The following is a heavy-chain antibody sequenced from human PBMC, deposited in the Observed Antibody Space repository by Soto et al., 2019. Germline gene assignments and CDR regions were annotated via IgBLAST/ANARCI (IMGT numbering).Heavy chain of an antibody. Sequence: HVQLVQSGAEVKKPGASVKVSCKASGYNFTSDGISWVRQAPGPGLEWVGWISSYTGNTKSAQKFQGRITMNTDTSTNTAYMELRSLRSDDTAVYYCAREFEPAAYFDCWGQGTLVTVSS. CDR1: GYNFTSDG. V-gene: IGHV1-18*04. CDR3: AREFEPAAYFDC. D-gene: IGHD2-2*01. CDR2: ISSYTGNT. J-gene: IGHJ4*02.